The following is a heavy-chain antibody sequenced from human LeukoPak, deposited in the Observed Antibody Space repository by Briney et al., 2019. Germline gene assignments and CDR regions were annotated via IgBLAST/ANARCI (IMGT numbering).Heavy chain of an antibody. J-gene: IGHJ3*01. Sequence: GASVTVTRKASGYTFPHYGGSWVRQAPGPGLEGTGWIGVGGGNTNYAQTVQDRVTITRDLSTSTAYMELSSLRSEDTAVYYCAAEIYGGNSDCCTFDFWGAGILVTVSS. CDR3: AAEIYGGNSDCCTFDF. V-gene: IGHV1-58*01. D-gene: IGHD4-23*01. CDR2: IGVGGGNT. CDR1: GYTFPHYG.